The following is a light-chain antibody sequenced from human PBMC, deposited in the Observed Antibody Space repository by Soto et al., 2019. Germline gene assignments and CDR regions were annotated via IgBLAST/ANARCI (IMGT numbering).Light chain of an antibody. CDR3: LSYASGNWV. V-gene: IGLV6-57*03. CDR1: SGSSATSY. CDR2: DDN. Sequence: NFMLTQPHSVSESPGKTVSISCTRNSGSSATSYVQWYQQRPDSAPTTIIYDDNQRPSGVPVRFSGSIDSSSNSASLTISGLKTEDEADYYCLSYASGNWVFGGGTKLTVL. J-gene: IGLJ3*02.